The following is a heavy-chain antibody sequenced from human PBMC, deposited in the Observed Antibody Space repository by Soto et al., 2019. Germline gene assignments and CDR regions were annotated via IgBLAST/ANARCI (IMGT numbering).Heavy chain of an antibody. V-gene: IGHV3-30*04. CDR1: GFTFSRYA. Sequence: GGSLSLSCAGSGFTFSRYAIHWVRQAPGKGLEWVAVISRDGKNKYYVDSVKGRFTISRDDSQNTLYLQMNSLRREDTAVYYCARSRNSAVADSFDFWGQGTLVIVSS. CDR3: ARSRNSAVADSFDF. CDR2: ISRDGKNK. D-gene: IGHD3-10*01. J-gene: IGHJ4*02.